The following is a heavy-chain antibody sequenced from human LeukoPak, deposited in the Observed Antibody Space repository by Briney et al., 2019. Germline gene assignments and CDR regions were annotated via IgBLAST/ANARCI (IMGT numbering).Heavy chain of an antibody. Sequence: GGSLRLSCAGSGFTFSLYSMHWVRQAPGKGLEWVAVISYDGSNKYYADSVKGRFTISRDNSKNTLYLQMNSLRAEDTAVYYCARPSYYYYYMDVWGKGTTVTVSS. CDR3: ARPSYYYYYMDV. V-gene: IGHV3-30*03. J-gene: IGHJ6*03. CDR2: ISYDGSNK. CDR1: GFTFSLYS.